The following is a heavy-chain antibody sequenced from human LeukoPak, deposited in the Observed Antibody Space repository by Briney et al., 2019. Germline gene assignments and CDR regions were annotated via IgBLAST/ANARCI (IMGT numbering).Heavy chain of an antibody. CDR2: ISGSGGST. CDR3: AGTPVDIVVVVAATD. Sequence: SGGSLRLSCAASGLTFSSYAMSWVRQAPGKGLEWVSAISGSGGSTYYADSVKGRFTISRDNSKNTLYLQMNSLRAEDTAVYYCAGTPVDIVVVVAATDWGQGTLVTVSS. D-gene: IGHD2-15*01. V-gene: IGHV3-23*01. CDR1: GLTFSSYA. J-gene: IGHJ4*02.